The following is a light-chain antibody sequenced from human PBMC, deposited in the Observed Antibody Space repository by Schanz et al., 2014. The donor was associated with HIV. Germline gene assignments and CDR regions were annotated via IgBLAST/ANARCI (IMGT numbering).Light chain of an antibody. V-gene: IGKV3-20*01. Sequence: EIVLTQSPGTLSLSPGDTASLSCRASQSLGGSQLAWYQHKPGQAPRLLIYGASNRATGIPDRFSGGGSGTDFTLTISRLEPEDFAVYYCQQSGDSGGTFGGGTKVDMK. CDR1: QSLGGSQ. CDR3: QQSGDSGGT. J-gene: IGKJ4*01. CDR2: GAS.